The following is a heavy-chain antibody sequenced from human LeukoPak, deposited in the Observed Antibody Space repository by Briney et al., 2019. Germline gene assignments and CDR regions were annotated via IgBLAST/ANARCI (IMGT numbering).Heavy chain of an antibody. Sequence: SETLSLTCTVSGGSISSYYWSWIRQPPGKGLEWIGYIYYSGSTNYNPSLKSRVTISVDTSKNQFSLKLSSVTAADTAVYYCARHRIMGYSSSWSGRGAFDIWGQGTMVTVSS. V-gene: IGHV4-59*08. CDR3: ARHRIMGYSSSWSGRGAFDI. J-gene: IGHJ3*02. CDR1: GGSISSYY. CDR2: IYYSGST. D-gene: IGHD6-13*01.